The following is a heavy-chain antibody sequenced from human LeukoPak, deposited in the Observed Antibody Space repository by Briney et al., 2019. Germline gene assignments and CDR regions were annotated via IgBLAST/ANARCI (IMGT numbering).Heavy chain of an antibody. D-gene: IGHD5-18*01. CDR3: ARVQSANTAMAYYYYGMDV. CDR2: ISAYNGNT. V-gene: IGHV1-18*01. J-gene: IGHJ6*02. CDR1: GYTFTSYG. Sequence: ASVKVSCKASGYTFTSYGISWVRQAPGHGLEWMGWISAYNGNTNYAQKLQGRVTMATDTSTSTAYMELRSLRSDDTAVYYCARVQSANTAMAYYYYGMDVWGQGTTVTVSS.